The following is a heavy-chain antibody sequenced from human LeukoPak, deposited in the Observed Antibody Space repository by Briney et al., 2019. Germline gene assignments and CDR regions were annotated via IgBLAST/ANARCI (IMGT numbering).Heavy chain of an antibody. D-gene: IGHD5-24*01. Sequence: APGTLSLTCAVYGESLNYYYWSRIRQSPEKGLEWIGEVFDGKTTNYNPSLKSRVTISAVTSSNQFSLNLKSVTAADTAVYYCASGAWATRLHSWAQGTLVIVSS. J-gene: IGHJ4*02. V-gene: IGHV4-34*12. CDR2: VFDGKTT. CDR3: ASGAWATRLHS. CDR1: GESLNYYY.